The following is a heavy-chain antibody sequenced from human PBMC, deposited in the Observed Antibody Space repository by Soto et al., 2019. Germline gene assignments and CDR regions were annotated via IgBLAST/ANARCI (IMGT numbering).Heavy chain of an antibody. CDR2: IYYSGST. CDR1: GGSISSSSYY. D-gene: IGHD3-9*01. V-gene: IGHV4-39*01. J-gene: IGHJ4*02. Sequence: LSETLSLTCTVSGGSISSSSYYWGWIRQPPGKGLEWIGSIYYSGSTYYNPSLKSRVTISVDTSKNQFSLKLSSVTAADTAVYYCARHLHYDILTGYLFDYWGQGTLVTVSS. CDR3: ARHLHYDILTGYLFDY.